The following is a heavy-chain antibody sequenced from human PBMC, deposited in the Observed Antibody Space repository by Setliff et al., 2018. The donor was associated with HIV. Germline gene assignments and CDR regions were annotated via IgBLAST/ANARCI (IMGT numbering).Heavy chain of an antibody. Sequence: SETLSLTCTVSSDSIRFYYWTWIRQPPGKGLEWIGNVYYTGSTNYNPSLKSRLTISIDMSKNQFSLKLNSVTAADTAVYYCARAGNDYYDSNGYYYVVDWFDSWGQGTLVTVSS. CDR1: SDSIRFYY. J-gene: IGHJ5*01. V-gene: IGHV4-59*01. CDR2: VYYTGST. CDR3: ARAGNDYYDSNGYYYVVDWFDS. D-gene: IGHD3-22*01.